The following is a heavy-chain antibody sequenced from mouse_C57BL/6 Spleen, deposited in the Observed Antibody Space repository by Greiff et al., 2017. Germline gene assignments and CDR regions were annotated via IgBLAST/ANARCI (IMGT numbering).Heavy chain of an antibody. CDR2: LYPGNSDT. V-gene: IGHV1-5*01. CDR1: GYTFTSYW. D-gene: IGHD1-1*01. CDR3: TRSAYSGNAMDY. Sequence: VQLQQSGTVLARPGASVKMSCKTSGYTFTSYWMHWVKQRPGQGLEWIGALYPGNSDTSYNQKFKGKAKLTAVTSASTAYMELSSLTNEDAAVYYCTRSAYSGNAMDYWGQGTSVTVSS. J-gene: IGHJ4*01.